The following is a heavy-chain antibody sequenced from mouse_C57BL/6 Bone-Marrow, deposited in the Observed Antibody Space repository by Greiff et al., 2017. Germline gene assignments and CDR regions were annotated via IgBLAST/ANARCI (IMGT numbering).Heavy chain of an antibody. J-gene: IGHJ4*01. Sequence: DVKLVESGGGLVKPGGSLKLSCAASGFTFSSYAMSWVRQTPEKRLEWVATISDGGSYTYYPDNVKGRFTISRDNAKNNLYLQMSHLKSEDTAMYYCARGYYYGSSPYAMDYWGQGTSVTVSS. CDR2: ISDGGSYT. CDR3: ARGYYYGSSPYAMDY. V-gene: IGHV5-4*03. CDR1: GFTFSSYA. D-gene: IGHD1-1*01.